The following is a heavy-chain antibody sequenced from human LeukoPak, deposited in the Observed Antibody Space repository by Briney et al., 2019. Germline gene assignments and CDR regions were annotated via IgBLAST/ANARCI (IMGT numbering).Heavy chain of an antibody. CDR3: ARGGGRPYYYDSSGYYCDY. Sequence: RASVKVSCKASGYTFTSYGISWVRQAPGQGLEWMGWISAYNGNTNYAQKLQGRVTMTTDTSTSTAYMELRSLRSDDTAVYYCARGGGRPYYYDSSGYYCDYWGQGTLVTVSS. V-gene: IGHV1-18*01. CDR2: ISAYNGNT. CDR1: GYTFTSYG. J-gene: IGHJ4*02. D-gene: IGHD3-22*01.